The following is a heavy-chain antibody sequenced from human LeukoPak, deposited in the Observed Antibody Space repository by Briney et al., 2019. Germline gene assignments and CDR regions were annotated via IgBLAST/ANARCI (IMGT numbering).Heavy chain of an antibody. Sequence: GGSLRLSCAASGLTFSSHWMHWVRQAPGKGLVWVSRITNDGSSTTYADSVKGRFTISRDNAKNSLYLQMNSLRAEDTAVYYCAREDRAIFGVVIISRHFDYWGQGTLVTVSS. D-gene: IGHD3-3*01. CDR1: GLTFSSHW. J-gene: IGHJ4*02. CDR2: ITNDGSST. CDR3: AREDRAIFGVVIISRHFDY. V-gene: IGHV3-74*01.